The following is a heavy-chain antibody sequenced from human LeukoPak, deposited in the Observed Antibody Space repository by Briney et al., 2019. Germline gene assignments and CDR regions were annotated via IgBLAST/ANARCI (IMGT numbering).Heavy chain of an antibody. Sequence: ASVKVSCKVSGYTFTHYYMHWVQQAPGKGLEWMGLVDPEDGETIYAEKFQGRVTITADTSTDTAYMELSSLRSEDTAVYYCATGLGTGTRGNFDYWGQGTLVTVSS. CDR3: ATGLGTGTRGNFDY. V-gene: IGHV1-69-2*01. CDR2: VDPEDGET. J-gene: IGHJ4*02. CDR1: GYTFTHYY. D-gene: IGHD1-7*01.